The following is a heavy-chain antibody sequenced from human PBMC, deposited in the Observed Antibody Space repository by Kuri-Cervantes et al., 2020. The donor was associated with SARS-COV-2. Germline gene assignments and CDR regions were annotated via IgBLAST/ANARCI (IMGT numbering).Heavy chain of an antibody. CDR1: GFTFDDYA. Sequence: SLKISCAASGFTFDDYAMHWVRQAPGKGLEWVSGISWNSGSIGYADSVKGRFTISRDNAKNSLYLQMNSLRAEDTAVYYCARAGASDFWSGYYWAYFDYWGQGTLVTVSS. D-gene: IGHD3-3*01. J-gene: IGHJ4*02. CDR3: ARAGASDFWSGYYWAYFDY. V-gene: IGHV3-9*01. CDR2: ISWNSGSI.